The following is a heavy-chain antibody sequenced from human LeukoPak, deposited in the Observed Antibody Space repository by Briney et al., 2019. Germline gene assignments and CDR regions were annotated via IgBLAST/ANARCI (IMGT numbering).Heavy chain of an antibody. CDR2: IIPILGIA. CDR1: GGTFSSYT. V-gene: IGHV1-69*02. CDR3: ARTRDYGNWYFDL. J-gene: IGHJ2*01. Sequence: SVKVSCKASGGTFSSYTISWVRQAPGQGLEWMGRIIPILGIANYAQKFQGRVTITADKSASTAYMELSSLRSEDTAVYYCARTRDYGNWYFDLWGRGTLVTVSS. D-gene: IGHD4-17*01.